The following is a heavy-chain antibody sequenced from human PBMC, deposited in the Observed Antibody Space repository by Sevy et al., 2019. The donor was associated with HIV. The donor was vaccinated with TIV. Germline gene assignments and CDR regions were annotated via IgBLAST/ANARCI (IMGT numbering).Heavy chain of an antibody. CDR2: IWYDGNHN. CDR1: VFTFSSYG. V-gene: IGHV3-30*02. J-gene: IGHJ4*02. Sequence: GGSLRLSCAASVFTFSSYGMHWVRQAPGKGLEWVALIWYDGNHNYYADSVKGRFTISRDNAKNLLYLQMNSLTSEDTALYYCAKDLLPYGSGSYPLDYWGQGTVVTVSS. D-gene: IGHD3-10*01. CDR3: AKDLLPYGSGSYPLDY.